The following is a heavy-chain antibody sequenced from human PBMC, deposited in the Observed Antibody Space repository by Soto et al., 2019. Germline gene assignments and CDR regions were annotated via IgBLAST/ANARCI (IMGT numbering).Heavy chain of an antibody. CDR1: GFTFSSYA. J-gene: IGHJ4*02. CDR2: ISGSGGST. CDR3: ARRGSGSYYDY. D-gene: IGHD1-26*01. V-gene: IGHV3-23*01. Sequence: GSLRLSCAASGFTFSSYAMRSVRQAPGKGLEWVSAISGSGGSTYYADSVKGRFTISRDNSKNTLYLQMNSLRAEDTAVYYCARRGSGSYYDYWGQGTLVTVS.